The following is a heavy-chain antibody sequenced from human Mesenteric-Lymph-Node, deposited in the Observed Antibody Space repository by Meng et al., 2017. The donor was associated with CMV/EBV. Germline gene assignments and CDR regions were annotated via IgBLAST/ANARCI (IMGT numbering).Heavy chain of an antibody. Sequence: GESLKISCAASGFDFSTYSMNWVRQAPGKGLEWVSYISSRGNSIYYADSVKGRFTISRDNSKDTLYLQMNSLRAEDTAVYFCAKTGDGFPFDYWGQGTLVTVSS. CDR1: GFDFSTYS. CDR2: ISSRGNSI. CDR3: AKTGDGFPFDY. D-gene: IGHD2-21*02. J-gene: IGHJ4*02. V-gene: IGHV3-48*01.